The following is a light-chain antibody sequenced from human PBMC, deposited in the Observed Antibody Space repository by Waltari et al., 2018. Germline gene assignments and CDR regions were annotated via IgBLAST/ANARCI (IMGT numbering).Light chain of an antibody. CDR1: QSVSSTY. CDR3: QQYDYSFT. Sequence: EIVLTQSPGTMSLSPGERATLSCRASQSVSSTYLAWYQQKPGQPPRLLIYGTSTRATGIPDRFSGSGSGTDFTLTISRLEPEDFAVYYCQQYDYSFTFGGGTRVEIK. J-gene: IGKJ4*01. V-gene: IGKV3-20*01. CDR2: GTS.